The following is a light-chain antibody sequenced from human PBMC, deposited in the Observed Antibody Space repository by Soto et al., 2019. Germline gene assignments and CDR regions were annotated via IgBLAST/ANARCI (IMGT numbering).Light chain of an antibody. Sequence: QSALTQPASVSGSPGQSITISCTGTSSDVGAYDLVSWYQQHPGKAPKFLIYGGNNRPSGVSNRFSGSKSGNTASLTISGLQAEDEADYYCCSYAGSATSVFGGGTKVTVL. CDR3: CSYAGSATSV. J-gene: IGLJ2*01. CDR1: SSDVGAYDL. V-gene: IGLV2-23*01. CDR2: GGN.